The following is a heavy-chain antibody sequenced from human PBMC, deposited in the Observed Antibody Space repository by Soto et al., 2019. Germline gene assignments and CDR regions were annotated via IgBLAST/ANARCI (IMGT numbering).Heavy chain of an antibody. D-gene: IGHD3-16*02. CDR1: GFSFSDHA. CDR3: SRYVWGSDLDDGFDY. V-gene: IGHV3-48*02. CDR2: ISVDSETI. J-gene: IGHJ4*01. Sequence: VQLAESGGGLVQVGGSLRLSCVVSGFSFSDHAMNWVRQAPGQGLDWVSYISVDSETIYTADSVNGRFTIARDNAQYSVDLQTNGLRDEDTAVYYCSRYVWGSDLDDGFDYWGHGRLVSVSS.